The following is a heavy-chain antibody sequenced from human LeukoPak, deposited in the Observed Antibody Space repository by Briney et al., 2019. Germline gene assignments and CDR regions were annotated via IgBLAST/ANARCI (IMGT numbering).Heavy chain of an antibody. J-gene: IGHJ4*02. Sequence: SQTLSLTCTVSGGSICSGDYYWSWVRQPPGKGLEWIGYIYYSGSTYYNPSLKSRVIISVDTSKNQFSLKLSSVTAADTAVYYCAREPRTRATTWIDYWGQGTLVTVSS. CDR3: AREPRTRATTWIDY. CDR1: GGSICSGDYY. CDR2: IYYSGST. D-gene: IGHD4-17*01. V-gene: IGHV4-30-4*01.